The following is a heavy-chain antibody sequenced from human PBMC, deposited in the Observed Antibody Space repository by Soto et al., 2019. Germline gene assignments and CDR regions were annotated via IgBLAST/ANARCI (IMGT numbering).Heavy chain of an antibody. J-gene: IGHJ6*02. Sequence: VKVSYKASGYTFTSYAMHWVRQAPGQRLEWMGWINAGNGNTKYSQKFQGRVTTTRDTSASTAYMELSSLRSEDTAVYYCASLRHSPSYYYYYGMDVWGQGTTVTVSS. CDR2: INAGNGNT. V-gene: IGHV1-3*01. D-gene: IGHD5-18*01. CDR1: GYTFTSYA. CDR3: ASLRHSPSYYYYYGMDV.